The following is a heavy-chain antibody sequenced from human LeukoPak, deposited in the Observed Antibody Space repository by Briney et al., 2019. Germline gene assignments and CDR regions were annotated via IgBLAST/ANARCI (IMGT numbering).Heavy chain of an antibody. CDR3: ARVRRLDNDFWNDHFSVNWFDP. Sequence: GASVKVSCKTSGYTFSSYAVTWVRQAPGQGLEWLGWITGYNGNTKIAEGFQGRVSMTRDTSTSTAYLGLGRLRSDDPAVYYCARVRRLDNDFWNDHFSVNWFDPWGQGTLVTVSS. V-gene: IGHV1-18*01. D-gene: IGHD3/OR15-3a*01. CDR1: GYTFSSYA. CDR2: ITGYNGNT. J-gene: IGHJ5*02.